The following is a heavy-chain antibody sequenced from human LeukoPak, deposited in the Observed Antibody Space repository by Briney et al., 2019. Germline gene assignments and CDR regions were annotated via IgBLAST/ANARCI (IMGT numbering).Heavy chain of an antibody. Sequence: GGSLRLSCVASGFACSDCSMSWVRQAPGKGLEWVANIKQDGSEKYYVDSVKGRFTISRDNAKNSLYLQMNSLRAEDTAVYYCARAIGYCSGGSCYSPGPYYYYMDVWGKGTTVTISS. CDR2: IKQDGSEK. CDR1: GFACSDCS. V-gene: IGHV3-7*01. D-gene: IGHD2-15*01. J-gene: IGHJ6*03. CDR3: ARAIGYCSGGSCYSPGPYYYYMDV.